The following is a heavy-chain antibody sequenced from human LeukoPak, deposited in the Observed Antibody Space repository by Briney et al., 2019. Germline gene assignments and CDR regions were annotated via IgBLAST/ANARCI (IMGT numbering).Heavy chain of an antibody. CDR3: ARESVGATTYYYYYMDV. J-gene: IGHJ6*03. V-gene: IGHV4-38-2*02. CDR1: GYSISSGYY. D-gene: IGHD1-26*01. Sequence: ASETLSLTCTVSGYSISSGYYWGWIRQPPGKGLEWIGSIYHSGSTYYNPSLKSRVTISVDTSKNQFSLKLSSVTAADTAVYYCARESVGATTYYYYYMDVWGKGTTVTVSS. CDR2: IYHSGST.